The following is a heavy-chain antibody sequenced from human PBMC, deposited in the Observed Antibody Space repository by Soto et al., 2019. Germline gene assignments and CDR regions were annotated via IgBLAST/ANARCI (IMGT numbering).Heavy chain of an antibody. Sequence: QVQLVQSGAEVKKPGSSVKVSCKASGGTFSRYAISWVRQAPGQGLEWMGGIIPIFGTANYAQKFQGRVTITADESTSTAYMELSSLRSEDTAVYYCATGLNPSYYYDSSGCYPTGYYGMDVWGQGTTVTVSS. CDR1: GGTFSRYA. V-gene: IGHV1-69*01. J-gene: IGHJ6*02. CDR2: IIPIFGTA. D-gene: IGHD3-22*01. CDR3: ATGLNPSYYYDSSGCYPTGYYGMDV.